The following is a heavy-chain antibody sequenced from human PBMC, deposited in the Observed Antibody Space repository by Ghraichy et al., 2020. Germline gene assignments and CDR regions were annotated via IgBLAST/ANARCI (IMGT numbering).Heavy chain of an antibody. Sequence: SETLSLTCTVSGGSISSYYWSWIRQPPGKGLEWIGYIYYSGSTNYNPSLKSRVTISVDTSKNQFSLKLSSVTAADTAVYYCARAYYDFWSGLNWFDPWGQGTLVTVSS. CDR3: ARAYYDFWSGLNWFDP. CDR2: IYYSGST. V-gene: IGHV4-59*01. D-gene: IGHD3-3*01. CDR1: GGSISSYY. J-gene: IGHJ5*02.